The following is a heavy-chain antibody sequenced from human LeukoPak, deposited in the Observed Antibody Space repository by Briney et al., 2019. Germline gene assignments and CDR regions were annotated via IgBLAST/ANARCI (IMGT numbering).Heavy chain of an antibody. J-gene: IGHJ4*02. D-gene: IGHD7-27*01. Sequence: GASVKVSCKVSGYTLTELSMHWVRQAPGKGLEWMGGFDPEDGETIYAQKFQGRVTMTTDTSTSTAYMELRSLRSDDTAVYYCARGRWVLTGDLVDLDYWGQGTLVTVSS. CDR3: ARGRWVLTGDLVDLDY. CDR1: GYTLTELS. CDR2: FDPEDGET. V-gene: IGHV1-24*01.